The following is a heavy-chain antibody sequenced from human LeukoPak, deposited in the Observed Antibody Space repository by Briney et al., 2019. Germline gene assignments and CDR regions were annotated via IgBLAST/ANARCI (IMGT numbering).Heavy chain of an antibody. CDR3: ARGLDNYGSGSSD. D-gene: IGHD3-10*01. V-gene: IGHV3-33*05. J-gene: IGHJ4*02. Sequence: PGGSLRLSCAASGFTFSNYGMHWVRQAPGKGLEWVAVISYDGSNKYYADSVKGRFTIPRDNSKNTLYLQMNSLRAEDTAVYYCARGLDNYGSGSSDWGQGTLVTVSS. CDR2: ISYDGSNK. CDR1: GFTFSNYG.